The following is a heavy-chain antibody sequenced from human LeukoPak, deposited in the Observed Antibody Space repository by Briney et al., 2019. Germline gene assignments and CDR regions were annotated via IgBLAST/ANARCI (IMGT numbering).Heavy chain of an antibody. CDR1: GGSFSGYS. J-gene: IGHJ4*02. CDR2: INHSGGT. Sequence: PSETLSLTCAVYGGSFSGYSWNWIRQPPVKGLEWIGEINHSGGTNYNPSLKSRVTISVDTSKKQFSLKLSSVTAADTAVYYCARGYYGSGSYYNPPDYWGQGTLVTVSS. V-gene: IGHV4-34*01. D-gene: IGHD3-10*01. CDR3: ARGYYGSGSYYNPPDY.